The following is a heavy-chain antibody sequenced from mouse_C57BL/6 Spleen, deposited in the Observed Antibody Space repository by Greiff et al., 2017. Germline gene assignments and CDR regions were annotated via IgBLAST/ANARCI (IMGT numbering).Heavy chain of an antibody. V-gene: IGHV1-54*01. CDR1: GYAFTNYL. CDR3: ARYTLAGVDY. CDR2: INPGSGGT. D-gene: IGHD3-3*01. Sequence: QVQLQQSGAELVRPGTSVKVSCKASGYAFTNYLIEWVKQRPGQGLEWIGVINPGSGGTNYNEKFKGKATLTADKSSSTAYMQLSSLTSEDSAVYFCARYTLAGVDYWGQGTTLTVSS. J-gene: IGHJ2*01.